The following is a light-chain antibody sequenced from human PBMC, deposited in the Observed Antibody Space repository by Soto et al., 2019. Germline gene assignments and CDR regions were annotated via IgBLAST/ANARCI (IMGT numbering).Light chain of an antibody. CDR1: QTVRNNY. CDR3: QQYRDLPQT. J-gene: IGKJ1*01. Sequence: EIVLTQSPGTLSLSPGERATLSCSASQTVRNNYLAWYQQKPGQAPRLLIYNSSTRPTGIPDRFSGSGSGTDFTLTISRLEPEDFAIYFCQQYRDLPQTFGQGTRVEIK. CDR2: NSS. V-gene: IGKV3-20*01.